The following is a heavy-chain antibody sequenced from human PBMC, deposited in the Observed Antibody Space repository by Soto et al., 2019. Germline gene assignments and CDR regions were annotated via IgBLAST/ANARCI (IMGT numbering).Heavy chain of an antibody. V-gene: IGHV3-21*04. CDR3: ARSSYGDYGYYYYMDV. Sequence: PGGSLRLSCAASGFTFSSYSMNWVRQAPGKGLEWVSSISSSSSYIYYADSVKGRFTISRHNSKNTLYLQMNSLRAEDTAVYYCARSSYGDYGYYYYMDVWGKGTTVTVSS. CDR2: ISSSSSYI. CDR1: GFTFSSYS. J-gene: IGHJ6*03. D-gene: IGHD4-17*01.